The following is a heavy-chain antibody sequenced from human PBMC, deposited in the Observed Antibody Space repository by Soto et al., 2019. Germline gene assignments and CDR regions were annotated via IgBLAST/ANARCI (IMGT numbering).Heavy chain of an antibody. V-gene: IGHV4-38-2*01. CDR1: GYSISSGYY. CDR2: IYHSGST. D-gene: IGHD4-17*01. CDR3: ARPTYGYNYFDY. J-gene: IGHJ4*02. Sequence: PSETLSLTCAVSGYSISSGYYWGWIRQPPGKGLEWIGSIYHSGSTYYNPSLKSRVTISVDTSKNQFSPKLSSVTAADTAVYYCARPTYGYNYFDYWGQGTLVTVSS.